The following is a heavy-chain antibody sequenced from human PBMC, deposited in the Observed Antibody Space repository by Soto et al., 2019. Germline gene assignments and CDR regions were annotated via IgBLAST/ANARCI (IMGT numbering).Heavy chain of an antibody. CDR2: IRYDGSNK. V-gene: IGHV3-33*01. Sequence: QVQLVESGGGVVQPGRSLRLSCAASGFTFSSYGMHWVRQAPGKGLEWVAVIRYDGSNKYYADSVTGRFTISRDNSKNTLYLQMNSLRAEDTAVYYCERAGDYYDSSGYSTRLDYWCQGTLVTVSS. J-gene: IGHJ4*02. CDR3: ERAGDYYDSSGYSTRLDY. D-gene: IGHD3-22*01. CDR1: GFTFSSYG.